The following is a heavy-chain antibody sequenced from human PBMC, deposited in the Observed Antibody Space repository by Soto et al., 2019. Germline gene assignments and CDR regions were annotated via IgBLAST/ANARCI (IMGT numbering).Heavy chain of an antibody. CDR2: IYTSGST. CDR3: ARERYSGSYSNWFDP. Sequence: PSETLSLTCTVSGGSISSYYWSWIRQPAGKGLEWIGRIYTSGSTNYNPSLKSRVTMSVDTSKNQFSLRLSSVTAADTAVYYCARERYSGSYSNWFDPWGQGTLVTVSS. D-gene: IGHD1-26*01. CDR1: GGSISSYY. J-gene: IGHJ5*02. V-gene: IGHV4-4*07.